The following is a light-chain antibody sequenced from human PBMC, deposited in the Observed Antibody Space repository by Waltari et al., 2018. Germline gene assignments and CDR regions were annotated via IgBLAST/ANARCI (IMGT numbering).Light chain of an antibody. CDR3: ISYTSTTTYVV. Sequence: QSALTQPASVSASPGQPITISCTGTSSDARGSVFVSRYQQHPGKAPQLMIYDVNKRPSGVSHRFSASMSGNTASLTIFGLQAEDEADYYCISYTSTTTYVVVGGGTKLTVL. CDR2: DVN. CDR1: SSDARGSVF. V-gene: IGLV2-14*03. J-gene: IGLJ2*01.